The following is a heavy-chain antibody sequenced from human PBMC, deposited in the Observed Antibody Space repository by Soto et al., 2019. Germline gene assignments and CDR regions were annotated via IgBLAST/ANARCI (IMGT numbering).Heavy chain of an antibody. Sequence: EVQLVESGGGLVKPGGSLRLSCAASGFTFSSYSMNWVRQASGKGLEWVSSISSSSSYIYYADSVKGRFTISRDNAKNSLYLQMNSLRAEDTAVYYCARADMGFGELDYWGQGTLVTVSS. J-gene: IGHJ4*02. CDR1: GFTFSSYS. CDR2: ISSSSSYI. V-gene: IGHV3-21*01. CDR3: ARADMGFGELDY. D-gene: IGHD3-10*01.